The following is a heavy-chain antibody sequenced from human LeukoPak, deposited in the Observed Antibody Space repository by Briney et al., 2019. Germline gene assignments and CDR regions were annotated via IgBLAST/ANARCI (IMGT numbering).Heavy chain of an antibody. J-gene: IGHJ6*02. CDR2: IIPILGIA. D-gene: IGHD6-25*01. Sequence: ASVTVSCKASGGTFSSYAISWVRQAPGQGLEWMGWIIPILGIANYAQKFQSRVTITADKSTSTAYMELSSLRSEDTAVYFCARFIAAGYYYYGMDVWGQGTTVTVPS. CDR1: GGTFSSYA. V-gene: IGHV1-69*10. CDR3: ARFIAAGYYYYGMDV.